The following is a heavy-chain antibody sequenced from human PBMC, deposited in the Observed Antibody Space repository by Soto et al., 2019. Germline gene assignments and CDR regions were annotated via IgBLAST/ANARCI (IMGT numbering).Heavy chain of an antibody. D-gene: IGHD3-9*01. V-gene: IGHV3-9*01. CDR2: ISWNSGSI. J-gene: IGHJ4*02. Sequence: PGGSLRLSCAASGFTFDDYAMHWVRQAPGKGLEWVSGISWNSGSIGYADSVKGRFTISRDNAKNSLYLQMNSLRAEDTALYYCAKGFISDITSSFDYWGQGTLVTVSS. CDR3: AKGFISDITSSFDY. CDR1: GFTFDDYA.